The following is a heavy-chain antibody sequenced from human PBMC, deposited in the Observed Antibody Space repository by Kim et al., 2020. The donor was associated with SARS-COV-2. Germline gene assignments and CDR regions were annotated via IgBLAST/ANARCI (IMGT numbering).Heavy chain of an antibody. CDR3: ARGSGDYYDSIGPVDY. Sequence: SETLSLTCTVSGGSISSSNYYWGWIRQPPGKGLEWIGNIYYSGSTSYNASLKSRLTISVDTSKNQFSLKLSSVTAADTAVYYCARGSGDYYDSIGPVDYWGQGTLVTVSS. D-gene: IGHD3-22*01. J-gene: IGHJ4*02. CDR2: IYYSGST. V-gene: IGHV4-39*07. CDR1: GGSISSSNYY.